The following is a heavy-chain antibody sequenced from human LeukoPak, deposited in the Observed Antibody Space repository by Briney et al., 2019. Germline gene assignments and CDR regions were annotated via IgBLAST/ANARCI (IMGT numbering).Heavy chain of an antibody. D-gene: IGHD2-15*01. CDR3: ARHRRGSYCSGGSCYWFDP. Sequence: WVRQAAGKGLEWIRSSYYSGSTYYNPSLKSRVTISVDTSKNQFSLKLSSVTAADTAVYYCARHRRGSYCSGGSCYWFDPWGRGTLVTVSS. V-gene: IGHV4-39*01. J-gene: IGHJ5*02. CDR2: SYYSGST.